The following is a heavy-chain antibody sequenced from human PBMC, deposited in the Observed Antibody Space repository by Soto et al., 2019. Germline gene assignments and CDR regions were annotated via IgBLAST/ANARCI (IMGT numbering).Heavy chain of an antibody. CDR3: AREDRVVVPAAMDAYYYYYLDV. CDR1: GYTCTSYD. D-gene: IGHD2-2*01. J-gene: IGHJ6*03. Sequence: QVQLVQSGAEVKKPGASVKVSCKASGYTCTSYDINWVRQATGQGVEWTGWMNPNRGKPGYAQKFQSRVTTPMKTVINTAYRELSSLRSADAAVYYCAREDRVVVPAAMDAYYYYYLDVWGKGTPFTVSS. CDR2: MNPNRGKP. V-gene: IGHV1-8*01.